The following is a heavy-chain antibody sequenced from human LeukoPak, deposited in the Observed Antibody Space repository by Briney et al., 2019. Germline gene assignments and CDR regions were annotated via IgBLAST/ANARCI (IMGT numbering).Heavy chain of an antibody. J-gene: IGHJ4*02. CDR2: IHDTVGI. D-gene: IGHD5-18*01. CDR3: VTIKRGNIFGYFDF. Sequence: SETLSLTCTVSGGSFSSHHWGWIRQSPGRGLEWIGYIHDTVGIKDNPSLKSRISLSADTSKNQLSLSLRSATAADTAVYYCVTIKRGNIFGYFDFWGQGILVTVAS. CDR1: GGSFSSHH. V-gene: IGHV4-59*11.